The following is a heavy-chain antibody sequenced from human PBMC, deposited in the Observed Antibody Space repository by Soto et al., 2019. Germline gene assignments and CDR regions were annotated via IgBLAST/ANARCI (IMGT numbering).Heavy chain of an antibody. CDR3: ARDQPAYSSSPGAFDY. V-gene: IGHV3-30-3*01. Sequence: GGSLRLSCAASGFTFSSYAMHWVRQAPGKGLEWVAVISYDGSNKYYADSVKGRFTISRDNSKNTLYLQMNSLRAEDTAVYYCARDQPAYSSSPGAFDYWGQGTLVTVSS. CDR1: GFTFSSYA. CDR2: ISYDGSNK. J-gene: IGHJ4*02. D-gene: IGHD6-6*01.